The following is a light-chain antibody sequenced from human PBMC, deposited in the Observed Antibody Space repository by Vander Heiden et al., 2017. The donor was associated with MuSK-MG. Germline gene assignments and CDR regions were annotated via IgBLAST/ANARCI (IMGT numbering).Light chain of an antibody. V-gene: IGKV4-1*01. Sequence: ERATINCKSGQSLLYSANNKNYLAWYQQKPGQPPKLVISWASTRESGVPDRFSGSGSGTDFTLTISSLQAEDVAIYYCQQEDNIPWTFAYGTKVGI. CDR1: QSLLYSANNKNY. CDR3: QQEDNIPWT. CDR2: WAS. J-gene: IGKJ1*01.